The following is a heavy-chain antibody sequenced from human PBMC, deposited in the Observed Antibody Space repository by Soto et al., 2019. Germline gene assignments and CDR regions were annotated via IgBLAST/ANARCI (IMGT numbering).Heavy chain of an antibody. Sequence: QLQLQESGPGLVKPSETLSLTCTVSGGSIRDDTYYWGWIRQPPGKGLEWIGRIYYSGTSSYNPSLKSRVTMSVDTSKKQLSLRLSSVTAADTAAYYCARLHCYSPNCVPLDPWGQGTLVIVSS. V-gene: IGHV4-39*01. D-gene: IGHD2-2*01. CDR1: GGSIRDDTYY. CDR2: IYYSGTS. J-gene: IGHJ5*02. CDR3: ARLHCYSPNCVPLDP.